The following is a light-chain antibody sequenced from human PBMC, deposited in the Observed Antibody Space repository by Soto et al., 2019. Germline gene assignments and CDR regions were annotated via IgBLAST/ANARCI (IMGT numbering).Light chain of an antibody. J-gene: IGKJ5*01. Sequence: DIQMTQSPSSLSASVGDRVTITCRASQTISSWLAWYQQKPGKAPKLLIYKASTLKSGVPSRFSGSGSGTEFTLTISSLQPDDFATYYCQQVNSYPITFGQGTRLEIK. CDR2: KAS. CDR3: QQVNSYPIT. CDR1: QTISSW. V-gene: IGKV1-5*03.